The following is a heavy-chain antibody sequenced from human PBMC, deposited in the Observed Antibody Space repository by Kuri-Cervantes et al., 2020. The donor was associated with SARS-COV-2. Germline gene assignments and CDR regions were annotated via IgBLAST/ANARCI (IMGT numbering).Heavy chain of an antibody. CDR2: INPSGGST. V-gene: IGHV1-46*01. D-gene: IGHD3-3*01. CDR1: GYSFTSYY. J-gene: IGHJ6*03. Sequence: ASVKVSCKGSGYSFTSYYMHWVRQAPGQGLEWMGIINPSGGSTSYAQKFQGRVTMTRDTSTSTVYMELSSLRSEDTAVYYCARGLGFRPDYDFWSGYRVGYYMDVWGKGTTVTVSS. CDR3: ARGLGFRPDYDFWSGYRVGYYMDV.